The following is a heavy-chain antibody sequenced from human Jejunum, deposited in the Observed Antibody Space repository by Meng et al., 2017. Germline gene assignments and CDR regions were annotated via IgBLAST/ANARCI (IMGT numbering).Heavy chain of an antibody. CDR1: GDSIRGADYC. D-gene: IGHD2-2*01. V-gene: IGHV4-30-4*01. J-gene: IGHJ4*01. CDR2: IYYSGTT. CDR3: ARSRVVPAAYFDS. Sequence: QVELQESGPGLVKPSQNLSLTCSVSGDSIRGADYCWTWIRQAPGKGLEWIGYIYYSGTTYYNPSLKTRLILSVDTSTNRFSLNLSSVAAADTAMYYCARSRVVPAAYFDSWGHGTLVTVSS.